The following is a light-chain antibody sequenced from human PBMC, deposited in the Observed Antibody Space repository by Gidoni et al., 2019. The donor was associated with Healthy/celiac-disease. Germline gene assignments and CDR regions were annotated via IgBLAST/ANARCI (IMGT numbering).Light chain of an antibody. CDR2: GNS. CDR3: QSYDSSLSGSV. J-gene: IGLJ2*01. CDR1: SSNLGAGYD. V-gene: IGLV1-40*01. Sequence: QSVLTQPPSVSGAPGQRVTISCTGSSSNLGAGYDVPWYQHLPGTAPKLPISGNSNRPSGVPDRFSGSKSGTSASLAITGLQAEDEADYYCQSYDSSLSGSVFGGGTKLTVL.